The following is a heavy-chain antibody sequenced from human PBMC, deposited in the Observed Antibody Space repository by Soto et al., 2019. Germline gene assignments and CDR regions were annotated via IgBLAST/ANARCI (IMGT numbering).Heavy chain of an antibody. CDR3: AKGPLNEWDLQEFDY. D-gene: IGHD1-26*01. CDR2: ISGSGGST. V-gene: IGHV3-23*01. CDR1: GFTFSSYA. J-gene: IGHJ4*02. Sequence: EVQLLESGGGLVQPGGSLRLSCAASGFTFSSYAMSWVRQAPGKGLEWVSAISGSGGSTYYADSVKGRFTISRDNSKNTLDRQMNSLRAEDTAVDYCAKGPLNEWDLQEFDYWGQGTLVTFSS.